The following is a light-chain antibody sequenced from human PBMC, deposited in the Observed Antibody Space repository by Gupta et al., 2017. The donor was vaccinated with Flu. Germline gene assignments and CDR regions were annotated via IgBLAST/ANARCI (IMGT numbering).Light chain of an antibody. CDR1: SSDVGGYNY. CDR2: GVT. J-gene: IGLJ1*01. Sequence: QSALTQPPSASGSPGQSVTISCTGTSSDVGGYNYVSWYQHHPGKAPQLIIFGVTQRPSGVPDRFSGSKSGNTASLIVSGLQADDEAEYYCASYAGSRTLVFGTGTKVTVL. V-gene: IGLV2-8*01. CDR3: ASYAGSRTLV.